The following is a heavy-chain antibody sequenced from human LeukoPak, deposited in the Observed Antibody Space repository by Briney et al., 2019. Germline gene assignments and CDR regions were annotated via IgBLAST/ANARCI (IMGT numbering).Heavy chain of an antibody. V-gene: IGHV3-23*01. CDR1: GFTFSTYV. CDR2: IGGSVSNT. CDR3: AKQGVWGSYRYTLDY. D-gene: IGHD3-16*02. J-gene: IGHJ4*02. Sequence: GGSLRLSCAASGFTFSTYVMTWVRQAPGKGLEWDSAIGGSVSNTYYADSVKGRFTISRDNSKNTLYLQMNSLRAEDTAVYYCAKQGVWGSYRYTLDYWGQGTLVTVSS.